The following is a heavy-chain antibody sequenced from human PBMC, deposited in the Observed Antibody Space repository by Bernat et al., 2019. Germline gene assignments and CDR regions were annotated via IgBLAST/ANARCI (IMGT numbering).Heavy chain of an antibody. V-gene: IGHV4-34*01. CDR1: GGSFSGYY. D-gene: IGHD6-13*01. CDR2: INHSGST. J-gene: IGHJ4*02. CDR3: VRLAAAGTKTDY. Sequence: QVQLQQWGAGLLKPSETLSLTCAVYGGSFSGYYWSWIRQPPGKGLEWIGEINHSGSTNYNPSLKSRVTISVDTSKNQFSLKLSSVTAADTAVYYCVRLAAAGTKTDYWGQGTLVTVSS.